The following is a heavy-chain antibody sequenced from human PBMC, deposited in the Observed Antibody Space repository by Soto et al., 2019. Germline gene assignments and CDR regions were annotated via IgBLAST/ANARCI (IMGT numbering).Heavy chain of an antibody. CDR1: GFTFSSYA. CDR2: ISGSGGST. V-gene: IGHV3-23*01. J-gene: IGHJ4*02. Sequence: GGSLRLSCAASGFTFSSYAMSWVRQAPGKGLEWVSAISGSGGSTYYADSVKGRFTISRDNSKNTLYLQMNSLRAEDTAVYYCAKRRRSTTGTYYFDYWGQGTLVTVSS. CDR3: AKRRRSTTGTYYFDY. D-gene: IGHD1-1*01.